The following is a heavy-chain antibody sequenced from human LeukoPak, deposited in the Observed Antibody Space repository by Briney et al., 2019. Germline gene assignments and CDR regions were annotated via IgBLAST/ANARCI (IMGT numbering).Heavy chain of an antibody. CDR3: TRAALKRYYYDSSGVPLDY. V-gene: IGHV3-21*01. CDR1: GFTFSSYT. J-gene: IGHJ4*02. CDR2: ISNSSSFI. D-gene: IGHD3-22*01. Sequence: GGSLRLSCAASGFTFSSYTMNWVRQAPGKGLEWASSISNSSSFIYYADSVKGRFTLSRDNAKNSLDLQMNSLRAEDTAVYYCTRAALKRYYYDSSGVPLDYWGQGTLVTVSS.